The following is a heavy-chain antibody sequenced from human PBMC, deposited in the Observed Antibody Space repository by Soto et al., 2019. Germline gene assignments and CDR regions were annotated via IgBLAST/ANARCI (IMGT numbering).Heavy chain of an antibody. D-gene: IGHD1-7*01. CDR3: AKETPYYWNYGGWFDH. V-gene: IGHV3-23*01. J-gene: IGHJ5*02. Sequence: PGGSLRLSCAASGFTFSSYAMSWVRQAPGKGLEWVSAISGSGGSTYCADSVKGRFTISRDNSKNTLYLQMNSLRAEDTAVYYCAKETPYYWNYGGWFDHWGQGTLVTVSS. CDR1: GFTFSSYA. CDR2: ISGSGGST.